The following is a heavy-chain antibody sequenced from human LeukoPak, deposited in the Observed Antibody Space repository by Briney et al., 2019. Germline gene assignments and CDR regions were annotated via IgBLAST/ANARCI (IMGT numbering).Heavy chain of an antibody. V-gene: IGHV3-23*01. D-gene: IGHD2-15*01. Sequence: PGGSLRLSCAASGFTFSNNAMSWVRQAPGKGLEWVSSISGSGRGGGTNYAGSVRGRFTISRDNSKDTLYLQMNSLRAEDTAVYYCAKDRSSGRQVVVAALQAYYFDYWGQGTLVTVSS. CDR1: GFTFSNNA. CDR3: AKDRSSGRQVVVAALQAYYFDY. CDR2: ISGSGRGGGT. J-gene: IGHJ4*02.